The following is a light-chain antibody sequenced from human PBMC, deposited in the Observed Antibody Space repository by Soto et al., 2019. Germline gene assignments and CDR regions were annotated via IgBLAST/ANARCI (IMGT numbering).Light chain of an antibody. J-gene: IGKJ5*01. CDR3: QQRSNWPPFP. V-gene: IGKV3-11*01. CDR2: DAS. CDR1: QSVSSY. Sequence: EIVLTQSPATLSLSPGERATLSCRASQSVSSYLAWYQQKPGQAPRLLIYDASNRATGIPARFSGSGSGTGFTLTISSIEPEDFAVYYCQQRSNWPPFPFGQGTRLEIK.